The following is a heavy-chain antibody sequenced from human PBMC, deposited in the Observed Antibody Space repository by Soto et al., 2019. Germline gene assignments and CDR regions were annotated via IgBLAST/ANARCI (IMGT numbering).Heavy chain of an antibody. CDR3: ARVTLKAGNWFDP. J-gene: IGHJ5*02. CDR2: INPKSRGT. V-gene: IGHV1-2*02. Sequence: ASVKVSCKASGYTFTDYFIHCVRQAPGQGFEWMGWINPKSRGTNYAQKFQGRVTMTRDTSNSTAYMELRGLRSDDTAVYYCARVTLKAGNWFDPWGQGTLVTVS. CDR1: GYTFTDYF.